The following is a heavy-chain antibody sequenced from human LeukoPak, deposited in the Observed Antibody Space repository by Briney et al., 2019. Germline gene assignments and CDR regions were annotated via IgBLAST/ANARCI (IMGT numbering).Heavy chain of an antibody. V-gene: IGHV5-51*01. CDR2: IYPGDSDT. J-gene: IGHJ4*02. D-gene: IGHD2-2*01. CDR3: ARGGIVVVPAAWSDY. Sequence: GEPLKISCKASGYSFATYWIGWVRQMPGKGLEWMGIIYPGDSDTRYSPSFQGQVTISADKSISTAYLQWSSLKASDTAMYYCARGGIVVVPAAWSDYWGQGTLVTVSS. CDR1: GYSFATYW.